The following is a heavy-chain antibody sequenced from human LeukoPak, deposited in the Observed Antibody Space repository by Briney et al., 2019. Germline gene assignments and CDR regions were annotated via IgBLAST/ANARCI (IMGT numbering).Heavy chain of an antibody. CDR3: ARATVTTRDAFDI. J-gene: IGHJ3*02. CDR1: GYTFTSYY. Sequence: GASVKVSCKASGYTFTSYYMHWVRQAPGQGLEWMGIINPSGGSTSYAQKFQGRVTMTRDMSTSTVYMELSSLRSEDTAVYYCARATVTTRDAFDIWGQGTMVTVSS. D-gene: IGHD4-17*01. CDR2: INPSGGST. V-gene: IGHV1-46*01.